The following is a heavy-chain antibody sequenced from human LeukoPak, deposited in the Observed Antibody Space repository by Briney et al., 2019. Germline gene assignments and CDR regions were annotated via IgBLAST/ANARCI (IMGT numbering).Heavy chain of an antibody. CDR1: GGSISDAAYY. CDR2: IYYSGST. CDR3: ATDLPWLVWGY. D-gene: IGHD6-19*01. V-gene: IGHV4-31*03. Sequence: SETLSLTCTVSGGSISDAAYYWSWIRQHPGEGLKWIGYIYYSGSTSYNPSLKSRVTISVDTSKNQFSLKLTSVTAADTAVYYCATDLPWLVWGYWGQGTLVTVSS. J-gene: IGHJ4*02.